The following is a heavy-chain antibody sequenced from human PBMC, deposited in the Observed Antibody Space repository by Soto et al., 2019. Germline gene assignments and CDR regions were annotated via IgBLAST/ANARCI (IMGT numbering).Heavy chain of an antibody. Sequence: SETLSLTCTVSGGSISSGGYYWSWIRQHPGKGLEWIGYIYYSGSTYYNPSLKSRVTISVDTSKNQFSLKLSSVTAADTAVYYCARGGLVVVAATRDYYGMDVWDQGTTVTVSS. V-gene: IGHV4-31*03. CDR1: GGSISSGGYY. J-gene: IGHJ6*02. CDR2: IYYSGST. D-gene: IGHD2-15*01. CDR3: ARGGLVVVAATRDYYGMDV.